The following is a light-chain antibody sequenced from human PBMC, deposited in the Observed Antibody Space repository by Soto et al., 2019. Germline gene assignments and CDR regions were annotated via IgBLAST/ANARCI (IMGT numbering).Light chain of an antibody. V-gene: IGKV3-15*01. Sequence: EIVMTQSPATLSVSPGERATLSCGARQSISGKLAWYQQKPGQAPRLLIHDVSTRATGVPARFSGSGSGTEFTLTLCSPQSEAFANYYCHQYHACPHSFGGGTKVDIK. CDR1: QSISGK. CDR3: HQYHACPHS. CDR2: DVS. J-gene: IGKJ4*01.